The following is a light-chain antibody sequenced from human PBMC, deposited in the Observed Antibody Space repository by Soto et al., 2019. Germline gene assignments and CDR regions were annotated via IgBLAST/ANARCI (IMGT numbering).Light chain of an antibody. CDR1: QSVGGS. Sequence: EIVLTQSPGTLSLSPGDTATLSCRASQSVGGSLAWYQQKPGQPPRLLVYDVSNRATGIPARFSGSGSTTDFALTIITLEPEDFAVYYCQQRSNSPPTWTFGQGTKVEL. CDR2: DVS. V-gene: IGKV3-11*01. CDR3: QQRSNSPPTWT. J-gene: IGKJ1*01.